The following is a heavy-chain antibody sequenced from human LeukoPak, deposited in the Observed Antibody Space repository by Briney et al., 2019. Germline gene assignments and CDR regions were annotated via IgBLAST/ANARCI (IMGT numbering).Heavy chain of an antibody. V-gene: IGHV4-59*08. CDR2: IFHSGDT. Sequence: SDTLSLTCTVSDDSMTGYYWSWIRQPPGKGLEWVAYIFHSGDTNYNPSLRSRITISIDTSKNQFSLKLRSVTAADTAVYYCARQPYRSGAYYFDYWGQGTLITVSS. CDR1: DDSMTGYY. J-gene: IGHJ4*02. D-gene: IGHD2-15*01. CDR3: ARQPYRSGAYYFDY.